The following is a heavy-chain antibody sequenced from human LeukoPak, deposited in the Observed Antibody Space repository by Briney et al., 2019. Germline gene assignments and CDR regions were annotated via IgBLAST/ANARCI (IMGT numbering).Heavy chain of an antibody. CDR2: IYYSGST. V-gene: IGHV4-31*03. J-gene: IGHJ5*02. CDR1: GGSISSGGYY. D-gene: IGHD3-10*01. Sequence: SQTLSLTCTVSGGSISSGGYYWSWIRQHPGKGLEWIGYIYYSGSTYYNPSLKSRVTISVDTPKNQFSLKLSSVTAADTAVYYCARGGVLWFGELVWFDPWGQGTLVTVSS. CDR3: ARGGVLWFGELVWFDP.